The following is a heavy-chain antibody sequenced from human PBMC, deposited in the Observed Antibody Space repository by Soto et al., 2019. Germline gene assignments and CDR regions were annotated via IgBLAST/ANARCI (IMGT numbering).Heavy chain of an antibody. CDR1: GGSISSGGYY. V-gene: IGHV4-31*03. CDR3: ARAPDILYSSSFPTI. Sequence: TLSLTCTVSGGSISSGGYYWSWIRQHPGKGLEWIGYIYYSGSTYYNPSLKSRVTISVDTSKNQFSLKLSSVTAADTAVYYCARAPDILYSSSFPTIWGQGTMVTVSS. J-gene: IGHJ3*02. D-gene: IGHD6-6*01. CDR2: IYYSGST.